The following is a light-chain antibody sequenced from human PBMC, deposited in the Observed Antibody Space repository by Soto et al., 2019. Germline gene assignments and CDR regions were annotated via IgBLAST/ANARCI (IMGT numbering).Light chain of an antibody. Sequence: EIVLALSPATLSLSPGERATLSCRASQDISNFLAWYQQRPGQAPRLLIYDASNRATGIPARFSGSGSGTDFTLTIVGLEPEDFAIYYCQQRASWPPFTFGQGTKLEV. CDR1: QDISNF. CDR2: DAS. CDR3: QQRASWPPFT. V-gene: IGKV3-11*01. J-gene: IGKJ2*01.